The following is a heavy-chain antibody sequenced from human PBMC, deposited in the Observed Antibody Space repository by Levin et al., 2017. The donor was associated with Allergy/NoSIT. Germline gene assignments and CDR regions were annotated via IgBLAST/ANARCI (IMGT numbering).Heavy chain of an antibody. CDR2: ISSSSSYI. CDR1: GFTFSSYS. CDR3: ARDCITGTTNAFDI. D-gene: IGHD1-7*01. V-gene: IGHV3-21*01. J-gene: IGHJ3*02. Sequence: ETLSLTCAASGFTFSSYSMNWVRQAPGKGLEWVSSISSSSSYIYYADSVKGRFTISRDNAKNSLYLQMNSLRAEDTAVYYCARDCITGTTNAFDIWGQGTMVTVSS.